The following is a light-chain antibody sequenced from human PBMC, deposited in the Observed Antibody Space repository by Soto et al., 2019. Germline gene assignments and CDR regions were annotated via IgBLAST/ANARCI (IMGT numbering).Light chain of an antibody. J-gene: IGKJ5*01. CDR1: QSVSSK. CDR2: GAS. Sequence: ERVMTQSPATLSVSPGERATLSCRASQSVSSKLAWYQQKRGQAPRLLIYGASTRATGIPARFSGSGSGTEFTLTITSLQSEDFAVYYCQQYNNWPAITFGQGTRLEI. CDR3: QQYNNWPAIT. V-gene: IGKV3D-15*01.